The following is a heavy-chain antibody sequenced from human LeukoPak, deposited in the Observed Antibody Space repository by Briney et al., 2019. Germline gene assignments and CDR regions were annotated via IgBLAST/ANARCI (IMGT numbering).Heavy chain of an antibody. D-gene: IGHD2-15*01. V-gene: IGHV4-34*01. CDR1: GGSFSGYY. J-gene: IGHJ5*02. CDR2: INHSGST. CDR3: ASNPIVVVVAATPGWFDP. Sequence: SETLSLTCAVYGGSFSGYYWSWIRQPPGKGLERIGEINHSGSTNYNPSLKSRVTISVDTSKNQFSLKLSSVTAADTAVYYCASNPIVVVVAATPGWFDPWGQGTLVTVSS.